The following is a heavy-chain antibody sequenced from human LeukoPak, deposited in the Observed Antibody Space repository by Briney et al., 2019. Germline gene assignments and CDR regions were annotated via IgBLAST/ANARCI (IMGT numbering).Heavy chain of an antibody. CDR1: GFTFSSYT. CDR2: VSGSGGNV. D-gene: IGHD2-15*01. V-gene: IGHV3-23*01. J-gene: IGHJ4*02. CDR3: AKQLGYCSDGSCYFPY. Sequence: SGGSLRLSCAASGFTFSSYTMSWVRQAPGKGLEWVSGVSGSGGNVHYADSVKGRFTISRDNSKNTLYLQMNSLRAEDTAVYYCAKQLGYCSDGSCYFPYWGQGTLVTVSS.